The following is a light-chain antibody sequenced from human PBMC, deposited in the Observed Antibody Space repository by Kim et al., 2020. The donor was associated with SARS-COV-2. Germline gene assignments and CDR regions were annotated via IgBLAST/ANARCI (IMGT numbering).Light chain of an antibody. V-gene: IGKV2-30*01. J-gene: IGKJ2*01. CDR3: MQGTHWPYT. CDR2: EVS. CDR1: QSIAYSDGNTY. Sequence: DVVMTQSPLSLPVTLGQSASISCTSSQSIAYSDGNTYFSWFQQRPGQSPRRLIYEVSNRDSGIPDRFSGSGSGTDFTLKISRVEAEDVGVYYCMQGTHWPYTFGQGTKLEIK.